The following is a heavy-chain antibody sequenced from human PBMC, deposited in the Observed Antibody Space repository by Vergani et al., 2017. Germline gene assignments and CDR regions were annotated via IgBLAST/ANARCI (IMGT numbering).Heavy chain of an antibody. CDR1: GFTFSSYW. CDR2: IKSKTDGGTT. V-gene: IGHV3-15*01. Sequence: VQLVESGGGVVQPGRSLRLSCAASGFTFSSYWMSWVRQAPGKGLEWVGRIKSKTDGGTTDYAAPVKGRFTISRDDSKNTLYLQMNSLKTEDTAVYYCTTGEIAVAGTGDYWGQGTLVTVSS. J-gene: IGHJ4*02. D-gene: IGHD6-19*01. CDR3: TTGEIAVAGTGDY.